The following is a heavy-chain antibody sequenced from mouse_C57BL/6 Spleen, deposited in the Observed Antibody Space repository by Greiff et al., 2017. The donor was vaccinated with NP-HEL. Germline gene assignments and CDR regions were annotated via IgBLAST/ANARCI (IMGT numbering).Heavy chain of an antibody. Sequence: EVKLMESGGGLVKPGGSLKLSCAASGFTFSSYAMSWVRQTPEKRLEWVATISDGGSYTYYPDNVKGRFTISRDNAKNNLYLQMSHLKSEDTAMYYCARDLDGSHYFDYWGQGTTLTVSS. CDR1: GFTFSSYA. J-gene: IGHJ2*01. CDR2: ISDGGSYT. D-gene: IGHD1-1*01. CDR3: ARDLDGSHYFDY. V-gene: IGHV5-4*01.